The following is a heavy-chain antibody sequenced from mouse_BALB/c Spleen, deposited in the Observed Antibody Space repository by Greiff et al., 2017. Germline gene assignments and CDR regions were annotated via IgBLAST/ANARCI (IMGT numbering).Heavy chain of an antibody. V-gene: IGHV6-6*02. D-gene: IGHD2-10*01. Sequence: EVKVEESGGGLVQPGGSMKLSCVASGFTFSNYWMNWVRQSPEKGLEWVAEIRLKSNNYATHYAESVKGRFTISRDDSKSSVYLQMNNLRAEDTGIYYCTPYYYYAMDYWGQGTSVTVSS. CDR3: TPYYYYAMDY. CDR2: IRLKSNNYAT. CDR1: GFTFSNYW. J-gene: IGHJ4*01.